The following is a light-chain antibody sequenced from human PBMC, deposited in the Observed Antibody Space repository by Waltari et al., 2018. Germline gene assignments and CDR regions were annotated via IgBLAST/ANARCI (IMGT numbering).Light chain of an antibody. Sequence: DIQMTQSPSTLSASVGDRVTITCRASQSISSWLAWYQQKPGKVPNLLIYKASRLESGVPSRFSGSGSGTEFTLTISSLQPDDFATYYCQQYDSYSGTFGQGTKVDIK. CDR1: QSISSW. CDR2: KAS. J-gene: IGKJ1*01. V-gene: IGKV1-5*03. CDR3: QQYDSYSGT.